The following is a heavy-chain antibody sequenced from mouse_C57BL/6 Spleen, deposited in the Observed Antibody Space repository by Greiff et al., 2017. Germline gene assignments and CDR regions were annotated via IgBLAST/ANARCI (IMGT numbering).Heavy chain of an antibody. Sequence: VQLQQSGTVLARPGASVKMSCKTSGYTFTSYWMHWVKQRPGQGLEWIGAIYPGNSDTSYNQKFKGKAKLTAVTSASTAYMELSSLTNEDSAVYYCTRRDGSSYGYFDYWGQGTTLTVSS. CDR1: GYTFTSYW. D-gene: IGHD1-1*01. V-gene: IGHV1-5*01. CDR3: TRRDGSSYGYFDY. J-gene: IGHJ2*01. CDR2: IYPGNSDT.